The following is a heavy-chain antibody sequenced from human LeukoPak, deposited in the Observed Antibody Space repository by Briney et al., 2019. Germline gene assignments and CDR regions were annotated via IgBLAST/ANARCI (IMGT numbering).Heavy chain of an antibody. CDR3: ARGDGDGPARRAFDI. J-gene: IGHJ3*02. D-gene: IGHD7-27*01. V-gene: IGHV1-2*02. CDR2: INPTSGDT. CDR1: GYTFTGYY. Sequence: ASVTVSCKASGYTFTGYYMHWVRQAPGQGLEWMGWINPTSGDTNYVQKFQGRVIMTRDTSISTAYMELSRVRSDDTAVYYCARGDGDGPARRAFDIWGQGTLVTVSS.